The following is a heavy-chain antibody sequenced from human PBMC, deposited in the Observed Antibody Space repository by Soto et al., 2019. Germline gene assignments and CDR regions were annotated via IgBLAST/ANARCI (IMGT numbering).Heavy chain of an antibody. CDR3: ARAPVADNFDY. CDR2: INPNSGGT. Sequence: VQLVQSGAEVKKPGASVKVSCKASGYILTGYYIHWVRQAPGQGLEWMGWINPNSGGTNYAQKFQGWVTMTGDTSISTAYMELSRLKSDDTAVYYCARAPVADNFDYWGQGTLVTVSS. J-gene: IGHJ4*02. V-gene: IGHV1-2*04. CDR1: GYILTGYY. D-gene: IGHD6-19*01.